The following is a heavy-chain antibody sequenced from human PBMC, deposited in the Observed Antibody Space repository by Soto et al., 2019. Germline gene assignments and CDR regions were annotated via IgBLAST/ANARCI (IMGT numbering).Heavy chain of an antibody. J-gene: IGHJ4*02. Sequence: QVQLVESGGGVVQPGRSLRLSCAASGFTFSSYGMHWVRQAPGKGLEWVAVIWYDGSNKYYADSVKGRFTISRDNSKNTLYLQMSSLRAEDTAVYYCARYYDFWSGYFDYWGQGTLVTVSS. CDR1: GFTFSSYG. V-gene: IGHV3-33*01. D-gene: IGHD3-3*01. CDR3: ARYYDFWSGYFDY. CDR2: IWYDGSNK.